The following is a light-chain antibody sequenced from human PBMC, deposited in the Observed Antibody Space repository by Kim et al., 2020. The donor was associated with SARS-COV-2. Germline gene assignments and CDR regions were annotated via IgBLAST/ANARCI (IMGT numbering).Light chain of an antibody. CDR2: GND. CDR1: SSNIGAPFD. V-gene: IGLV1-40*01. CDR3: QSYDNSLSGYV. J-gene: IGLJ1*01. Sequence: QSVLTQPPSVSGAPGQRVTISCTGSSSNIGAPFDVHWYQQLPGTAPKLLIYGNDNRPSGVPDRFSGSKSGTSASLAITGLQAEDEADYYCQSYDNSLSGYVFGTGTKVTVL.